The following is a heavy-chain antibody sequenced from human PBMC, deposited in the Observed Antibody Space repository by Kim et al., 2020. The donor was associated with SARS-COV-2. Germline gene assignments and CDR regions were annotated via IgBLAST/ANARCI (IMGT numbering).Heavy chain of an antibody. V-gene: IGHV3-48*02. CDR2: ISSSSSTI. Sequence: GGSLRLSCAASGFTFSSYSMNWVRQAPGKGLEWVSYISSSSSTIYYADSVKGRFTISRDNAKNSLYLQMNSLRDEDTAVYYCARDRAPVPANWYFDLWGRGTLVTVSS. CDR1: GFTFSSYS. D-gene: IGHD2-2*01. J-gene: IGHJ2*01. CDR3: ARDRAPVPANWYFDL.